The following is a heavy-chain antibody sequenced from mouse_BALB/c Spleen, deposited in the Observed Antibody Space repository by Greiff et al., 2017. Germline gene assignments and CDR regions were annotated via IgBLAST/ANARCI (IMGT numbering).Heavy chain of an antibody. V-gene: IGHV1S56*01. CDR1: GYTFTSYY. J-gene: IGHJ2*01. Sequence: QVQLQQSGPELVKPGASVKMSCKASGYTFTSYYIHWVKQRPGQGLEWIGWIYPGDGSTKYNEKFKGKTTLTADKSSSTAYMLLSSLTSEDSAIYFCARKGTGNFDYWGQGTTLTVSS. CDR3: ARKGTGNFDY. CDR2: IYPGDGST. D-gene: IGHD3-3*01.